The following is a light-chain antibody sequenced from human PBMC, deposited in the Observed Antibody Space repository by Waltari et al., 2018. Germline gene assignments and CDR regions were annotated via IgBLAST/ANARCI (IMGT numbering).Light chain of an antibody. V-gene: IGKV1-12*01. CDR2: GAS. CDR1: QSISHW. J-gene: IGKJ4*01. CDR3: QQVNSFPAT. Sequence: DIQMTQSPSSVSAFVGDRVTITCRASQSISHWLAWYQQKPGKAPKLLIYGASDLHSGVPSRFSGSGAGTDFTLTISSLQAEEFATYYCQQVNSFPATFGGGTTVEIK.